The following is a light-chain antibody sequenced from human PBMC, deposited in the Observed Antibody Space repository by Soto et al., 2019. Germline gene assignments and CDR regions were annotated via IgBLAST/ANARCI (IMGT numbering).Light chain of an antibody. J-gene: IGKJ3*01. CDR2: AAS. CDR1: QSISMY. V-gene: IGKV1-39*01. Sequence: DIQMTQSPSSLSASVGDRVTITCRASQSISMYLNWYQQKPGKAPKLLIYAASSLQSGVPSRFSGSGSGTDFTLTISRLEPEDFAVYYCQQYGNAPFTFGPGTKVDIK. CDR3: QQYGNAPFT.